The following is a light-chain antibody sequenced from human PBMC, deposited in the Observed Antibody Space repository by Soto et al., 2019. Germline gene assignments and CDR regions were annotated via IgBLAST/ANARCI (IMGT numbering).Light chain of an antibody. J-gene: IGKJ1*01. CDR3: LQDYNYPRT. CDR1: QGIRND. CDR2: AAS. V-gene: IGKV1-6*01. Sequence: AIQTTQSPSSLSASVGGRVTITCRASQGIRNDLGWYQQKPGKAPKLLIYAASSLQSGVPSRFSGSGSGTDFTLTISSLQPEDFATYYCLQDYNYPRTFGQGTKVDIK.